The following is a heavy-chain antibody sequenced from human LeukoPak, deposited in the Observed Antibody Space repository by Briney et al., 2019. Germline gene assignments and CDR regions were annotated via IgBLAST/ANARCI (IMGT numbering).Heavy chain of an antibody. J-gene: IGHJ3*02. CDR3: AKKSGSYGAFDI. D-gene: IGHD1-26*01. CDR1: GFTVSSNY. V-gene: IGHV3-53*01. Sequence: PGGSLRLSCAASGFTVSSNYMTWVRQAPGKGLQWVSVIHKNAITYYADTVKGRFTISRDNSKNMVYLQMNSLRAEDTAVYYCAKKSGSYGAFDIWGQGTMVTVSS. CDR2: IHKNAIT.